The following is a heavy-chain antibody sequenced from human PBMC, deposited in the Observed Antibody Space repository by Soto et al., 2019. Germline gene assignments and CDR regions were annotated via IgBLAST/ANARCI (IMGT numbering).Heavy chain of an antibody. CDR2: IYTSGST. CDR1: GGSISSYY. CDR3: ARFLVGATPANPSYYYYYGMDV. J-gene: IGHJ6*02. V-gene: IGHV4-4*07. D-gene: IGHD1-26*01. Sequence: SETLSLTCTVSGGSISSYYWSWIRQPAGKGLEWIGRIYTSGSTNYNPSLKSRVTMSVDTSKNQFSLKLSSVTAADTTVYYCARFLVGATPANPSYYYYYGMDVWGQGTTVTVSS.